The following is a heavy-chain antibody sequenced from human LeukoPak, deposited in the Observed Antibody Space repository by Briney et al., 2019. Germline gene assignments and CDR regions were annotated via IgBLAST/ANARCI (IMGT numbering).Heavy chain of an antibody. V-gene: IGHV3-15*01. CDR3: SGHGRSWSLGF. CDR2: IKTQGEGGTT. J-gene: IGHJ4*02. Sequence: GGSLRPSCVASGFSFNDAWMTWVRQAPGKGLEWIGRIKTQGEGGTTDYAAPVKGRFTISRDDSKSTLYLHMNSLKIADTAFYYCSGHGRSWSLGFWGQGTSVTVSS. CDR1: GFSFNDAW. D-gene: IGHD2-8*02.